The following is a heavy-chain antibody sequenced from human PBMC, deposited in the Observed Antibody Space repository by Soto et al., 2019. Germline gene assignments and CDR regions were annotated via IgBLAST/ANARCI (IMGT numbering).Heavy chain of an antibody. D-gene: IGHD5-12*01. CDR2: ISTYSGYT. CDR1: GYTFFTYD. J-gene: IGHJ5*02. Sequence: QVHLVQSGVEVKTPGASVKVSCQASGYTFFTYDISWERQAPGQWLVWMGWISTYSGYTKYAQKFQGRVTMTTDTSTITAYLEQRSLRSDDTAVYYCARRHGPTTSKNWFDPRGQGTQVTVSS. CDR3: ARRHGPTTSKNWFDP. V-gene: IGHV1-18*01.